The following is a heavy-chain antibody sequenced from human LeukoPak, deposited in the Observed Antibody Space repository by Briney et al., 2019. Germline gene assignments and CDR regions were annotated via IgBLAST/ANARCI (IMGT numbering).Heavy chain of an antibody. D-gene: IGHD6-19*01. CDR3: AKSRGIYDNSGWRTFDY. V-gene: IGHV3-23*01. CDR1: GFTFNIYT. Sequence: GGSPRLSCAASGFTFNIYTMTWVRQAPGKGLEWVSIISDNGDYTYYADSVKGRFTISRDNTKNTLYLQMNSLRAEDTATYYCAKSRGIYDNSGWRTFDYWGQGTLVTVSS. CDR2: ISDNGDYT. J-gene: IGHJ4*02.